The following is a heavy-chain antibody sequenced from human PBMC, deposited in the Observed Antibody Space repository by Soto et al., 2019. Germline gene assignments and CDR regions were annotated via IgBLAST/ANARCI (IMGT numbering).Heavy chain of an antibody. V-gene: IGHV1-18*01. CDR2: ISTYNGNT. Sequence: QVQLVQSGAEVKKPGASVKVSCKASGYTFTSYGISWVRQARGQGLEWMGWISTYNGNTKYAQKLQGRDTMTTDTSTSTEYMELRSLRSDDTAVFYCAREMVRGVGSDYWGQGTLVTVSP. CDR1: GYTFTSYG. J-gene: IGHJ4*02. D-gene: IGHD3-10*01. CDR3: AREMVRGVGSDY.